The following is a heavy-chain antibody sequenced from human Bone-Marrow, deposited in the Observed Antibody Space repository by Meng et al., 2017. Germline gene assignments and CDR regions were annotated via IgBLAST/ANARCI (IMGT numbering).Heavy chain of an antibody. Sequence: VQPQGAGPGPGKPAQSLSLTCSVSGGSINSAGYYWSWIRQHPGKGLEWIGYIYYTENTYYNPSLKSPMTISLDKSKNQFSLKLNSVTVADTAVYYCARGRASCSSGGCSLGWFDPWGQGTLVTVSS. CDR3: ARGRASCSSGGCSLGWFDP. J-gene: IGHJ5*02. CDR1: GGSINSAGYY. CDR2: IYYTENT. D-gene: IGHD2-15*01. V-gene: IGHV4-31*01.